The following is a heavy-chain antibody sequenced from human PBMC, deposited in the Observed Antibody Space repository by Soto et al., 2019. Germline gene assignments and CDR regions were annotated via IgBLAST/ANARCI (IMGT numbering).Heavy chain of an antibody. V-gene: IGHV3-15*07. CDR2: IKSQNDGGTT. CDR3: TADLPAFIPQVDS. J-gene: IGHJ4*02. Sequence: EVHLVESGGGLMKPGASLRLSCAASGFTFSSAWFNWVRQAPGKGLEWVGRIKSQNDGGTTDYAAPVRDRFTISKDDSITTLYLQMNSLQTEDTGVYFCTADLPAFIPQVDSWGQGTLVTVSS. CDR1: GFTFSSAW. D-gene: IGHD3-3*02.